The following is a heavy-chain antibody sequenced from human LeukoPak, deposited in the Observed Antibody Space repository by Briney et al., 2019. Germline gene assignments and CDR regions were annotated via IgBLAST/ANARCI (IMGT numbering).Heavy chain of an antibody. J-gene: IGHJ4*02. CDR1: GYTFTSYD. CDR3: ARGGITMTTLYYFDY. V-gene: IGHV1-2*02. Sequence: ASVKVSCKASGYTFTSYDINWVRQATGQGLEWMGWMNPNSGGTNYAQKFQGRVTMTRDTSISTAYMELSRLRSDDTAVYYCARGGITMTTLYYFDYWGQGTLVTVSS. D-gene: IGHD3-22*01. CDR2: MNPNSGGT.